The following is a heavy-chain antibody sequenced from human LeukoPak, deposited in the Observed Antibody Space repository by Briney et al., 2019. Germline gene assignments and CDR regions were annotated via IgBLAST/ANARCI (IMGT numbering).Heavy chain of an antibody. CDR3: ANPAMFVTQIGSFDY. D-gene: IGHD3-10*02. J-gene: IGHJ4*02. CDR1: GFTFSSYA. Sequence: GGSLRLSCAASGFTFSSYAMSWVGQAPGKGLEWVSAISGSGSRTYYADSVKGRFTISRDNSKHTLYLQMNSLRAEDTAVYYCANPAMFVTQIGSFDYWGQGTLVTVSS. V-gene: IGHV3-23*01. CDR2: ISGSGSRT.